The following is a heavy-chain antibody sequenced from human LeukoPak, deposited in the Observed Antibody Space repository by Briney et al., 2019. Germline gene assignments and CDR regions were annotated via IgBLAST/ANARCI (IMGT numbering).Heavy chain of an antibody. Sequence: SETLSLTCIVSGGSISSYYWSWIRQPPGNWLESIGYIYNSGITNHNPSLKSRVTISVDTSKNQFSLKLSSVTAADTAVYYCARAPRYSGSYYAPKFYFDYWGQGTLVTVSS. CDR3: ARAPRYSGSYYAPKFYFDY. J-gene: IGHJ4*02. V-gene: IGHV4-59*01. CDR2: IYNSGIT. D-gene: IGHD1-26*01. CDR1: GGSISSYY.